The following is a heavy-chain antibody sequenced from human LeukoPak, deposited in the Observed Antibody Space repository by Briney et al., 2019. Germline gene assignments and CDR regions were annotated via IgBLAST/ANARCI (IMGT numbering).Heavy chain of an antibody. CDR1: GYTFTSYG. D-gene: IGHD3-9*01. J-gene: IGHJ6*02. V-gene: IGHV1-18*01. CDR2: ISAYNGNT. CDR3: ARYYDILTGYSKASPTHGMDV. Sequence: ASVKVSCKASGYTFTSYGISWVRQAPGQGLEWMGWISAYNGNTNYAQKLQGRVTMTTDASTSTAYMELRSLRSDDTAVYYCARYYDILTGYSKASPTHGMDVWGQGTTVTVSS.